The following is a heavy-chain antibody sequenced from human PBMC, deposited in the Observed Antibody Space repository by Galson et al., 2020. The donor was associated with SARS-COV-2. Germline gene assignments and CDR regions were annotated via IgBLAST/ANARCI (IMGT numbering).Heavy chain of an antibody. V-gene: IGHV3-48*02. CDR2: ISTSGSPI. D-gene: IGHD3-10*01. Sequence: GGSLRLSCAASEFTFSSYAMNWVRQAPGKGLEWVSYISTSGSPIYYADSVKGRFTISRDNAKNSLYLQMNSLRDEDTAVYYCAREDYYGSGSYTFDYWGQGTLVTVSS. CDR1: EFTFSSYA. CDR3: AREDYYGSGSYTFDY. J-gene: IGHJ4*02.